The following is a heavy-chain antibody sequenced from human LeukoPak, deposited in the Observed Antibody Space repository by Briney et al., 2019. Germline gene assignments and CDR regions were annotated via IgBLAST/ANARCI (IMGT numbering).Heavy chain of an antibody. CDR1: GYTFSNYA. CDR2: ISGNGDNP. CDR3: AKDNVAYTTTWYYFDS. J-gene: IGHJ4*02. V-gene: IGHV3-23*01. D-gene: IGHD6-13*01. Sequence: PGGSLRLSCAASGYTFSNYAMSWVRQARGKGLEWISAISGNGDNPFYADFVKGRFIISRDNSKNTLYLQVNSLRAEDTALYFCAKDNVAYTTTWYYFDSWGRGTLVTVSS.